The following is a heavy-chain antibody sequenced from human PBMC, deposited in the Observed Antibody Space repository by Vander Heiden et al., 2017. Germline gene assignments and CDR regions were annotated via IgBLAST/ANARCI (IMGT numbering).Heavy chain of an antibody. CDR2: ISYDGSNK. V-gene: IGHV3-30*18. Sequence: QVQLVESGGGVVQPGRSLRLPCAASGFTFSSYGMHWVRQAPGKGLEWVAVISYDGSNKYYADSVKGRFTISRDNSKNTLYLQMNSLRAEDTAVYYCAKDQVVAATPSVDYWGQGTLVTVSS. CDR1: GFTFSSYG. CDR3: AKDQVVAATPSVDY. D-gene: IGHD2-15*01. J-gene: IGHJ4*02.